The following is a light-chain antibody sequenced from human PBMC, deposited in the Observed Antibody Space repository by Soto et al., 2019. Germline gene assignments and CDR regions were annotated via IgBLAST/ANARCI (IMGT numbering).Light chain of an antibody. CDR1: QSVSSSY. V-gene: IGKV3-20*01. J-gene: IGKJ4*01. CDR2: GAS. CDR3: QQYGSSPPLT. Sequence: EIVLTQSPGTLSLSPGERATLSCRASQSVSSSYLAWYQQKPGQAPRLLIYGASSRATGIPDRFSGSGSGTDFTLTISRLETEEFAVYYCQQYGSSPPLTFGGGNKVEIK.